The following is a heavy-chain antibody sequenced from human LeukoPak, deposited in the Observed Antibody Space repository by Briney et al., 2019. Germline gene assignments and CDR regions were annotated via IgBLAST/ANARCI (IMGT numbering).Heavy chain of an antibody. Sequence: PSETLSLTCAVSGYPISTAYYWGWIRQPPGKGLEWIGSIYRTGNTHYNPSLKDRVTLSVDTSKNQFSLNLRSMTAADTAVYYCASRVITNPWWGRGTLVTVSS. CDR1: GYPISTAYY. CDR3: ASRVITNPW. CDR2: IYRTGNT. J-gene: IGHJ4*02. V-gene: IGHV4-38-2*01. D-gene: IGHD1-1*01.